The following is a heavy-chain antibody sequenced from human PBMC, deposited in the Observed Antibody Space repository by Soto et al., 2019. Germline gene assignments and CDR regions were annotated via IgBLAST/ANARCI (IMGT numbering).Heavy chain of an antibody. D-gene: IGHD2-15*01. Sequence: QVQLVQSGAEVKPPGASVKVSCKASGYTFTTFGISWVRQAPGQGLEWMGWTSTNNGDTYYAPRFQGRVTGTKDTSTRTAYMELRSLGSDDTAGYYCGREYCRGGRCYSPDYWGQGTLVTVSS. CDR2: TSTNNGDT. J-gene: IGHJ4*02. CDR1: GYTFTTFG. V-gene: IGHV1-18*01. CDR3: GREYCRGGRCYSPDY.